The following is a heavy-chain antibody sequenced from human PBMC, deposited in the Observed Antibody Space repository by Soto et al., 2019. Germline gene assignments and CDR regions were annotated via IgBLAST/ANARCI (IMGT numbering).Heavy chain of an antibody. CDR1: GFTLSGYA. CDR3: ARRARPDFYYMDV. CDR2: ISSNGVGT. D-gene: IGHD6-6*01. J-gene: IGHJ6*03. Sequence: EVQLAESGGGLAQPGGSLRLSCAASGFTLSGYAMDWVRQAPGKGLEYVSGISSNGVGTYYANSVQGRFTISRDNSKNAVYLQMGSLRPEDMAVYYCARRARPDFYYMDVWGKGTTVTVS. V-gene: IGHV3-64*01.